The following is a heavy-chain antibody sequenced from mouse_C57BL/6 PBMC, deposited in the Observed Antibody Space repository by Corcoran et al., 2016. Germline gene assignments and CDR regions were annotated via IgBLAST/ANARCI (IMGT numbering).Heavy chain of an antibody. J-gene: IGHJ3*01. Sequence: QVQLQQSGAELVKPGASVKISCKASGYAFSSYWMNWVKQRPGKGLEWIGQIYPGDGDTNYNGKFKGKATLTADKSSSTAYMQLRSRTSEDSAVYFCARSEGYYYGSSAWFAYWGQGTLVTVSA. CDR1: GYAFSSYW. CDR3: ARSEGYYYGSSAWFAY. V-gene: IGHV1-80*01. CDR2: IYPGDGDT. D-gene: IGHD1-1*01.